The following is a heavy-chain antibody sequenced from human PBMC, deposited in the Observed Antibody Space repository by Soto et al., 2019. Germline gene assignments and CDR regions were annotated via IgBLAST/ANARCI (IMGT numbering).Heavy chain of an antibody. CDR3: TRQTDAVQWLVVPTDYNFDY. CDR1: GFTFSSYA. J-gene: IGHJ4*02. CDR2: ISYDGSNK. D-gene: IGHD6-19*01. V-gene: IGHV3-30-3*01. Sequence: GGSLRLSCAASGFTFSSYAMHWVRQAPGKGLEWVAVISYDGSNKYYADSVKGRFTISRDNSKNTAYLQMNSLKTEDTAVYFCTRQTDAVQWLVVPTDYNFDYWGQGTLVTVSS.